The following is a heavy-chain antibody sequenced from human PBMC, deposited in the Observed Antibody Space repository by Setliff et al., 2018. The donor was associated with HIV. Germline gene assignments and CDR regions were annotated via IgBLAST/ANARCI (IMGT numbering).Heavy chain of an antibody. D-gene: IGHD3-10*01. CDR1: RFTFNDYW. CDR2: IDRDGSET. J-gene: IGHJ6*02. V-gene: IGHV3-7*01. Sequence: GESLKISCVASRFTFNDYWMSWVRQAPGKGLEWVANIDRDGSETSYVDSVKGRFTIFRDNAKSSMYLQMNSLRAEDTAIYYCARKFRPGHGVDVWGQGTTVTVSS. CDR3: ARKFRPGHGVDV.